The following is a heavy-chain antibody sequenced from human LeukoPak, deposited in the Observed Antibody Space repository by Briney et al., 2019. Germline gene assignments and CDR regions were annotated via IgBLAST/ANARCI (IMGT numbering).Heavy chain of an antibody. CDR3: ARDRPTYYDSSGYPGGVY. CDR2: ISGSGGST. J-gene: IGHJ4*02. CDR1: GFTFSSSG. D-gene: IGHD3-22*01. Sequence: GGSLRLSCAASGFTFSSSGMRWVRQAPGKGLEWVSAISGSGGSTYYADSVKGRFTISRDNSKNTLYLQMNSLRAEDTAVYYCARDRPTYYDSSGYPGGVYWGQGTLVTVSS. V-gene: IGHV3-23*01.